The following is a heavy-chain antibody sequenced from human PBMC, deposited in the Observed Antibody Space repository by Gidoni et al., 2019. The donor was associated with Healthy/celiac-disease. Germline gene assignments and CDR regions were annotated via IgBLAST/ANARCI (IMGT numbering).Heavy chain of an antibody. CDR1: GYTFTSYG. V-gene: IGHV1-18*01. CDR2: ISAYNGNT. CDR3: ARDATELAFDI. D-gene: IGHD3-10*01. Sequence: QVQLVQSGAAAKKPGASVKVSFTASGYTFTSYGISWVRQAPGQGLEWMGWISAYNGNTNYAQKLQGRVTMTKETSTSTAYMELRSLRSDDTDVYYCARDATELAFDIWGQGTMVTVSS. J-gene: IGHJ3*02.